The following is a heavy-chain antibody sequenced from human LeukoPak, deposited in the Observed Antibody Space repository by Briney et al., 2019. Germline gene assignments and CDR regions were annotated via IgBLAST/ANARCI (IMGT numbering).Heavy chain of an antibody. CDR1: GYTFTSYY. CDR3: ARDYYDSSGYNWFDP. V-gene: IGHV1-18*04. J-gene: IGHJ5*02. CDR2: ISAYNGNT. Sequence: ASVKVSCKASGYTFTSYYMHWVRQAPGQGLEWMGWISAYNGNTNYAQKLQGRVTMTTDTSTSTAYMELRSLRSDDTAVYYCARDYYDSSGYNWFDPWGQGTLVTVSS. D-gene: IGHD3-22*01.